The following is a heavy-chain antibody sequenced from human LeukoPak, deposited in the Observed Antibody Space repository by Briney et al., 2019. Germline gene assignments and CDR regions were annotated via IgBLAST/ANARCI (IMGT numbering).Heavy chain of an antibody. V-gene: IGHV3-7*01. Sequence: GGSLRLSCAASGFTFSSHWMSWVRQAPGKGLEWVANIKQDGSEKYYVDSVKGRFTISRDNAKNSLYLQMNSLRAEDTAVYYCARDRALDYWGQGTLVTVSS. CDR3: ARDRALDY. J-gene: IGHJ4*02. CDR2: IKQDGSEK. D-gene: IGHD3-10*01. CDR1: GFTFSSHW.